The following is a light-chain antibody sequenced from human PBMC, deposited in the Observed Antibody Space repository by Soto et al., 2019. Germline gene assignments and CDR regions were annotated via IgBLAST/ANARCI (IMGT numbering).Light chain of an antibody. Sequence: IQLTQSPSSLSASVGDRVTITCRASQGISSYLAWYQQKPGKAPNLLIYATSSLQSGVPSRFSGSGSGTDFALTISSLQPEDFATYYCQQINSYPFTFGPGTKVDI. V-gene: IGKV1-9*01. CDR3: QQINSYPFT. CDR1: QGISSY. CDR2: ATS. J-gene: IGKJ3*01.